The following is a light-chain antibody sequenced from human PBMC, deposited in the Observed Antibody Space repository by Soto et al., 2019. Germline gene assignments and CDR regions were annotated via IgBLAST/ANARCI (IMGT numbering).Light chain of an antibody. CDR2: EGS. CDR1: SSDVGSYNL. J-gene: IGLJ3*02. Sequence: QSVLTQPASVSGSPGQSITISCTGTSSDVGSYNLVSWYQQHPGKAPKLMIYEGSKRPSGVSNRFSGSKSGNTASLTISGLQAEDEADYYFCSYAGSSTPNWVFGGGTKLTVL. V-gene: IGLV2-23*01. CDR3: CSYAGSSTPNWV.